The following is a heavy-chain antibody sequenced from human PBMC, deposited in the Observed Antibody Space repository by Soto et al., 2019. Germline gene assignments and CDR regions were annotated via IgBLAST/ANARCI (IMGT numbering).Heavy chain of an antibody. V-gene: IGHV3-23*01. CDR1: GFTFSSYA. CDR2: ISGSGGRT. D-gene: IGHD1-1*01. J-gene: IGHJ4*02. CDR3: AKAREVGTYFDY. Sequence: GGSLRLSCAASGFTFSSYAMSWVRQAPGKGLECFSAISGSGGRTYYADSVKGRFTISRDNSKNTLYLQRTSLRAEDTYVYYCAKAREVGTYFDYWGQGTLVTVSS.